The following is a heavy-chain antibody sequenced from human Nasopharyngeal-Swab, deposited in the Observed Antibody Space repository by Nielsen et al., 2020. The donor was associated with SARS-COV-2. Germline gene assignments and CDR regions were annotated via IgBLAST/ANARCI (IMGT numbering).Heavy chain of an antibody. V-gene: IGHV3-7*01. J-gene: IGHJ3*02. CDR1: GFTFSSYW. Sequence: GESLKISCAASGFTFSSYWMSWVRQAPGKGLEWVANIKQDGSEKYYVDSVKGRFTISRDNAKNSLYLQMNSLRAEDTAVYYCAREERTPMIVVVIAHAFDIWGQGTMVTVSS. D-gene: IGHD3-22*01. CDR3: AREERTPMIVVVIAHAFDI. CDR2: IKQDGSEK.